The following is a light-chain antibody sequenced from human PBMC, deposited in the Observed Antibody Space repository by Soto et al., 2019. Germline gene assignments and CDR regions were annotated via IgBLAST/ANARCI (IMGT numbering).Light chain of an antibody. CDR2: EVS. J-gene: IGLJ1*01. CDR1: SSDVGYYDY. Sequence: QSVLTQPASVSGSPGQSITISCTGTSSDVGYYDYVSWYQQHPGKAPKLLIYEVSNRTSGVSDRFSGSKSGNTASLTISGLQAEDEADYFCNSYTTTATRVFGTGTKVTVL. CDR3: NSYTTTATRV. V-gene: IGLV2-14*01.